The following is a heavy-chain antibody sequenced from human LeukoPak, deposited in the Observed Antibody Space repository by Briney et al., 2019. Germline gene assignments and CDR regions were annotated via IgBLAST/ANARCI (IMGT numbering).Heavy chain of an antibody. CDR2: IYSGGST. CDR3: AKSDTYYDFWSGFVDYYYMDV. D-gene: IGHD3-3*01. V-gene: IGHV3-53*01. J-gene: IGHJ6*03. CDR1: GFTVSSNY. Sequence: GGSLRLSCGASGFTVSSNYMSWVRQAPGKGLEWVSVIYSGGSTYYADSVKGRFTISRDNSKNTLYLQMNSLRAEDTAVYYCAKSDTYYDFWSGFVDYYYMDVWGKGTTVTVSS.